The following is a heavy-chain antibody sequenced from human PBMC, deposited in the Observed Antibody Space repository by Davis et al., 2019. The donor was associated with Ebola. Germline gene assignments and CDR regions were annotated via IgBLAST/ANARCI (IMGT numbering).Heavy chain of an antibody. CDR3: TSTAGSVDY. V-gene: IGHV3-73*01. CDR2: IRSKANSCAT. J-gene: IGHJ4*02. Sequence: GGSLRLSCAASGFTFSGSAMHWVRQASGKGLEWVGRIRSKANSCATAYAASVKGRFTISRDDSKNTAYLQMNSLKTEDTAVYYCTSTAGSVDYWGQGTLVTVSS. CDR1: GFTFSGSA. D-gene: IGHD1-26*01.